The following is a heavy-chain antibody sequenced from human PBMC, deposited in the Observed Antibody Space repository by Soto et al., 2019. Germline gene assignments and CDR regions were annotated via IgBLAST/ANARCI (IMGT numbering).Heavy chain of an antibody. CDR1: GGSFSGYY. CDR2: IYYSGST. Sequence: SETLSLTCAVYGGSFSGYYWSWIRQPPGKGLEWIGYIYYSGSTNYNPSLKSRVTISVDTSKNQFSLKLSSVTAADTAVYYCARDQISNHGDRAFDIWGQGTMVTVSS. D-gene: IGHD4-17*01. CDR3: ARDQISNHGDRAFDI. V-gene: IGHV4-59*01. J-gene: IGHJ3*02.